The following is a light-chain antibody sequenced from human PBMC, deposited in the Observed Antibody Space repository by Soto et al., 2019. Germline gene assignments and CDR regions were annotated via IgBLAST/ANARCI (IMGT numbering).Light chain of an antibody. CDR2: AAS. Sequence: DIQMTQSPSSVSASVGDRINITCRASHDIKKWLAWYQQKPGKAPKVLIYAASNLESGVSPRFSGSGAGTAFSLTISSLQTEDFATYFCHQASSFPYTFGPGTKVDIK. V-gene: IGKV1-12*01. CDR1: HDIKKW. CDR3: HQASSFPYT. J-gene: IGKJ3*01.